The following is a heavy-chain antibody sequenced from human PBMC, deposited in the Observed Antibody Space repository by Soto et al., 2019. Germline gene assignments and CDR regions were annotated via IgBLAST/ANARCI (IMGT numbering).Heavy chain of an antibody. CDR2: ISGSGGST. CDR3: AKDVVCSGGSCYWDY. CDR1: GFTFSSYA. Sequence: SLRLSCAASGFTFSSYAMSWVRQAPGKGLKWVSAISGSGGSTYYADSVKGRFTISRDNSKNTLYLQMNSLRAEDTAVYYCAKDVVCSGGSCYWDYWGQGTLVTVSS. V-gene: IGHV3-23*01. J-gene: IGHJ4*02. D-gene: IGHD2-15*01.